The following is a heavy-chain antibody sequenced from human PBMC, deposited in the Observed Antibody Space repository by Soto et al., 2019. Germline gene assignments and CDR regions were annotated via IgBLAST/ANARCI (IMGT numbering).Heavy chain of an antibody. J-gene: IGHJ4*02. D-gene: IGHD5-12*01. V-gene: IGHV3-74*01. Sequence: EVHLVESGGGVVQPGGSLRLSCAASGFGFSDYWVHWVRQAPGKGLEWVARIQSDGSSTSYAESVKGRFTISRDNAKNTLYLQMNGLRADDTAVYFCAKVLHTGYDSEYWGQGTLVTVSS. CDR1: GFGFSDYW. CDR3: AKVLHTGYDSEY. CDR2: IQSDGSST.